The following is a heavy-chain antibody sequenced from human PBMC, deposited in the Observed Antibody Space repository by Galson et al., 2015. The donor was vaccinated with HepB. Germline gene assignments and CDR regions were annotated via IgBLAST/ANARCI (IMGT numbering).Heavy chain of an antibody. J-gene: IGHJ6*02. CDR3: ARATTSGYYYGMDV. D-gene: IGHD1-26*01. CDR2: ISYDGSNK. V-gene: IGHV3-30-3*01. Sequence: SLRLSCAASGFTFSSYAMHWVRQAPGKGLEWVAVISYDGSNKYYADSVKGRFTISRDNSKNTLYLQMNSLRAEDMAVYYCARATTSGYYYGMDVWGQGTTVTVSS. CDR1: GFTFSSYA.